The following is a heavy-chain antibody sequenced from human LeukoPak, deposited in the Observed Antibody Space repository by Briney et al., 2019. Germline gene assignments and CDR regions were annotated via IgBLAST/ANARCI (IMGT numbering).Heavy chain of an antibody. V-gene: IGHV1-69*01. D-gene: IGHD3-22*01. CDR3: ARVRYYYDSSGYYFDY. Sequence: SVKVSCKASGGTFSSYAISWVRQAPGQGLEWMGGIIPIFGTSNYAQNFRGRVTITADESTSTAYMELSSLRSEDTAVYYCARVRYYYDSSGYYFDYWGQGTLVTVSS. CDR1: GGTFSSYA. CDR2: IIPIFGTS. J-gene: IGHJ4*02.